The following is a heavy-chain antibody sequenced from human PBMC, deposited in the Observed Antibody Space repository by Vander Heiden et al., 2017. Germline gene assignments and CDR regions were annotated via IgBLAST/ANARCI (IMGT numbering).Heavy chain of an antibody. CDR2: ISYDGSNK. D-gene: IGHD6-13*01. CDR3: AKDSVLAGTGDFDY. J-gene: IGHJ4*02. CDR1: GFTFSSYA. Sequence: QVQLVESGGGVVQPGRSLRLSCAASGFTFSSYAMHWVRQAPGKGLEWVAVISYDGSNKYYADSVKGRFTISRDNSKNPLYLQMNSLRAEDTAVYYCAKDSVLAGTGDFDYWGQGTLVTVSS. V-gene: IGHV3-30*18.